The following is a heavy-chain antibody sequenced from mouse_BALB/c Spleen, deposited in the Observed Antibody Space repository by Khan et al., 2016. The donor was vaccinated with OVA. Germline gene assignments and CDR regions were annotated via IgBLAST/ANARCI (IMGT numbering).Heavy chain of an antibody. Sequence: QVQLKESGPELVKPGASVKMSCKASGYIFTDYVMNWVKQSTGQGFEWIGQIYPGSDGTYYNEKFKGKATLTADRSSSTAYMQLNSLTSEDSAVYCCARGGWDVLAYWGQGTLVTVSA. J-gene: IGHJ3*01. CDR3: ARGGWDVLAY. CDR2: IYPGSDGT. D-gene: IGHD4-1*01. CDR1: GYIFTDYV. V-gene: IGHV1-77*01.